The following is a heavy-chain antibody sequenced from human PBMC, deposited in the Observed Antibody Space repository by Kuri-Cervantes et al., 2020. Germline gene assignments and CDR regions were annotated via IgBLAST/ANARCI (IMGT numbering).Heavy chain of an antibody. CDR2: ISSSSSTI. CDR1: GFTFSSYS. V-gene: IGHV3-48*02. CDR3: ARDADHYYYYYYMDV. J-gene: IGHJ6*03. Sequence: GESLKISCAASGFTFSSYSMNWVRQAPGKGLEWVSYISSSSSTIYYADSVKGRFTISRDNAKNSLYLQMNNLRDEDTAVYYCARDADHYYYYYYMDVWGKGTTVTVSS.